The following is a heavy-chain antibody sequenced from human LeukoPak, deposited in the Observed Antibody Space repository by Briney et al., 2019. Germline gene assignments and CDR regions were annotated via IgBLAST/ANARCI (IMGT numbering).Heavy chain of an antibody. D-gene: IGHD3-9*01. J-gene: IGHJ5*01. CDR1: GYSFTSYW. Sequence: GESLKISCKGSGYSFTSYWIAWVRRQPGKGLEWMGLIYPGDSDAIYSASFQGQVTLSVDRSINTAFLQWSSLKASDTAIYYCARTTSSGYNWFDYWGQGSLVVVSS. V-gene: IGHV5-51*01. CDR2: IYPGDSDA. CDR3: ARTTSSGYNWFDY.